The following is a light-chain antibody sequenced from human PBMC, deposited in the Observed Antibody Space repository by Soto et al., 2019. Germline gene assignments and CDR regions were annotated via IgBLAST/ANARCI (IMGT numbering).Light chain of an antibody. CDR2: GAS. Sequence: EIVLTQSPGTLSLSPGERATLSCRASQSVSSSYLAWYQQKPGQAPRLLLYGASSRATGIPDRFSGSGSGTDFTLTISRLEPEDFAVYYCQQYGSSLYTFGQGTQLEIK. J-gene: IGKJ2*01. CDR1: QSVSSSY. V-gene: IGKV3-20*01. CDR3: QQYGSSLYT.